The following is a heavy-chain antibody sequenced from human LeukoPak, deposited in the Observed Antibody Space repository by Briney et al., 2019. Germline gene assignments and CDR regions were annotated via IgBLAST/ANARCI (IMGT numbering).Heavy chain of an antibody. CDR3: AREVAAGERYYYYYYMDV. V-gene: IGHV3-48*01. CDR2: ISLSGTSI. CDR1: GFTFSSYG. D-gene: IGHD6-13*01. Sequence: PGGSLRLSCAASGFTFSSYGMNWVRQAPGKGLEGVSYISLSGTSIYYADSVKGRFTISRDDAKNSLYLQMNSLRAEDTAVYYCAREVAAGERYYYYYYMDVWGKGTTVTVSS. J-gene: IGHJ6*03.